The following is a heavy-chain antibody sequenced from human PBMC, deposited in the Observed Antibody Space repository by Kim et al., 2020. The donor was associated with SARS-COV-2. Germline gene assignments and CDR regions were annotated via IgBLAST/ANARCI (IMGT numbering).Heavy chain of an antibody. CDR1: GYTSTNYG. J-gene: IGHJ6*02. CDR3: AGVTVAPTPEGLQLDGLEV. Sequence: ASVKVSCKAFGYTSTNYGITWVRQAPGQGLEWMGWSSAYNGNTHYAQKFQGRVTLTTDTSTSTAYMELRSLRSADTAVFYCAGVTVAPTPEGLQLDGLEVWSQGSTHTVSS. V-gene: IGHV1-18*01. CDR2: SSAYNGNT. D-gene: IGHD5-12*01.